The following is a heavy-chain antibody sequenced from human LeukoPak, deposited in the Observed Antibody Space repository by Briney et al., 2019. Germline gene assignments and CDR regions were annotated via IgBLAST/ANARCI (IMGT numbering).Heavy chain of an antibody. Sequence: GGSLRLSCAASGFTFSSYSMNWVRQAPGTGLEWVSSISSSSSYIYYADSVKGRFTISRDNAKNSLYLQMNSLRAEDTAVYYCAREGGVVVADYWGQGTLVTVSS. D-gene: IGHD2-15*01. CDR1: GFTFSSYS. CDR2: ISSSSSYI. V-gene: IGHV3-21*01. J-gene: IGHJ4*02. CDR3: AREGGVVVADY.